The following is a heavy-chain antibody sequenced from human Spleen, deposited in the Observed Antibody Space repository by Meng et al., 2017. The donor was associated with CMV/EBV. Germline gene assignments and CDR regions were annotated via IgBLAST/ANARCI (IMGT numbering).Heavy chain of an antibody. D-gene: IGHD1-7*01. J-gene: IGHJ3*01. Sequence: QVQLQESGPGLVKPSETLSLTCGVSGGSISSTYWWSWVRQPPGKGLEWIGEIYHSGTTTYNPSLKSRVSISVDKPKNQFALKLNSVTAADTAVYYCARMELPRAFDVWGRGRMVTVSS. CDR1: GGSISSTYW. CDR2: IYHSGTT. V-gene: IGHV4-4*02. CDR3: ARMELPRAFDV.